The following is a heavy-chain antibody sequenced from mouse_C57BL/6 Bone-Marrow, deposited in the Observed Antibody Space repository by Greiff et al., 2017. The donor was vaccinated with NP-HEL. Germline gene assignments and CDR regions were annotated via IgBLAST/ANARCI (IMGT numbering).Heavy chain of an antibody. V-gene: IGHV1-7*01. J-gene: IGHJ4*01. Sequence: VKLQESGAELAKPGASVKLSCKASGYTFTSYWMHWVKQRPGQGLAWIGYIYPCSGYPKYNQKFKDKATLTADKSSSTAYMQLSSLTYEDSAVYYCARYRASTGTRAMDYWGQGTSVTVSS. CDR2: IYPCSGYP. D-gene: IGHD4-1*02. CDR1: GYTFTSYW. CDR3: ARYRASTGTRAMDY.